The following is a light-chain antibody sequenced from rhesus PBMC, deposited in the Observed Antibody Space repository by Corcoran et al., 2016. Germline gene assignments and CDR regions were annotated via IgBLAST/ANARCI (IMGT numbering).Light chain of an antibody. V-gene: IGKV1-22*01. Sequence: DIQMTQSPSSLSASVGDTVTITCRASQGISGWLVWYQQKPGKAPKLLIYKASSLQSGVPSRFSGSGSGTDFPLTINNLQSEDFATYYCQQYTSRPWTFGQGTKVEIK. CDR3: QQYTSRPWT. J-gene: IGKJ1*01. CDR1: QGISGW. CDR2: KAS.